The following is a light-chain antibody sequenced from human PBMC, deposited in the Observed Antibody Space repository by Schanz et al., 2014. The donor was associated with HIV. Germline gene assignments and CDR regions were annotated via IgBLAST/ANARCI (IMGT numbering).Light chain of an antibody. J-gene: IGKJ4*01. Sequence: EIVLTQSPGTLSLSPGDRAALSCRASHSVGSDYLAWYQQKPGQAPRLLIFASSSRATGIPDRISGSGSGTDFTLTISGLEPEDFAVYYCQHYGDSRGTFGGGTEVDI. CDR3: QHYGDSRGT. CDR1: HSVGSDY. CDR2: ASS. V-gene: IGKV3-20*01.